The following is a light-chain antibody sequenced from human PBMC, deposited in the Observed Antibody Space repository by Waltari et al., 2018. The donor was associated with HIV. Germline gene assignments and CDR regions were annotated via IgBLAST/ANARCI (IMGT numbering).Light chain of an antibody. Sequence: QSALTQPASVSGSPGQSITIPCTGTSSDVGGYNYPSWYQQYPCKVPKLMIYEVSNRPSGVSNRFSASKSGNTASLTISGLQAEDEAEYYCSSYTSRNTLVFGGGTKLTVL. J-gene: IGLJ3*02. CDR3: SSYTSRNTLV. V-gene: IGLV2-14*01. CDR1: SSDVGGYNY. CDR2: EVS.